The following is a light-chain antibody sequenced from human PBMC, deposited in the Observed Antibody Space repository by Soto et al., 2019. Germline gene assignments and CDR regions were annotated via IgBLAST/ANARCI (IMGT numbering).Light chain of an antibody. Sequence: AVVTQEPSLTVSPGVTVTLTCGSSTGAVTNGHYPYWFQQNPGQAPRTLIYDTTNRHSWTPARFSGSLLGGKAALTLSGAQPEDEAEYYCLLSYNGPYVFGTGTKVTVL. CDR1: TGAVTNGHY. J-gene: IGLJ1*01. CDR2: DTT. V-gene: IGLV7-46*01. CDR3: LLSYNGPYV.